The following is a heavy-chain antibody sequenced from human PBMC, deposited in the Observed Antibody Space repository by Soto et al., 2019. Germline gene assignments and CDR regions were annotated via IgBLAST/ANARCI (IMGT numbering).Heavy chain of an antibody. J-gene: IGHJ5*02. D-gene: IGHD4-17*01. V-gene: IGHV3-11*06. CDR2: ISSSSSYT. Sequence: QVQLVESGGGLVKPGGSLRLSCAASGFTFSDYYMSWIRQAPGKGLEWVSYISSSSSYTNYADSVKGRFTISRDNAKNSLYLQMNSLRVEDTAVYYCARESTTVTTFTWGQGTLVTVSS. CDR1: GFTFSDYY. CDR3: ARESTTVTTFT.